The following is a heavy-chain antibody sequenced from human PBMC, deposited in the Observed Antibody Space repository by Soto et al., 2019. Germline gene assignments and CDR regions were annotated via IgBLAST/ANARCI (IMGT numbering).Heavy chain of an antibody. CDR1: GYSFTSYW. V-gene: IGHV5-51*01. D-gene: IGHD5-18*01. Sequence: PGESLKISCKGSGYSFTSYWIGWVRQMPGKGLEWMGIIYPGDSDTRYSPSFQGQVTISADKSISTAYLQWSSLKASDTAMYYCARPGRGEDTAMAGDYYGMDVWGQGTTVTAP. CDR2: IYPGDSDT. CDR3: ARPGRGEDTAMAGDYYGMDV. J-gene: IGHJ6*02.